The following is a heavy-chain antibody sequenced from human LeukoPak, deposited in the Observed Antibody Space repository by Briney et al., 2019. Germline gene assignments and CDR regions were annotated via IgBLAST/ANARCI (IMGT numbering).Heavy chain of an antibody. Sequence: SETLSLTCAVYGGSFSGYYWSWIRQPPGKGLEWIGEINHSGSTNYNPSLKSRVTISVDTSKNQFSLRLTSVTATDTAVYFCARHVTGMAVSGPIESWGLGTLVVVSS. V-gene: IGHV4-34*01. J-gene: IGHJ4*02. CDR2: INHSGST. CDR3: ARHVTGMAVSGPIES. CDR1: GGSFSGYY. D-gene: IGHD6-19*01.